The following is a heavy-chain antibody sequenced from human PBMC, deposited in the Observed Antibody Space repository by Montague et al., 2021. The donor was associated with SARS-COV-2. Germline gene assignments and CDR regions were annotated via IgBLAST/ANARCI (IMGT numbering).Heavy chain of an antibody. D-gene: IGHD5-12*01. CDR2: VYHSGYT. CDR3: ARRGYTGSDYFDY. V-gene: IGHV4-38-2*01. CDR1: GFSISNGFY. Sequence: SETLSLTCSVSGFSISNGFYWAWIRQSPGKGPEWIGTVYHSGYTHYNPXXKGRVTVSIDTSKNQFSLTVTSVTAADTAVYFCARRGYTGSDYFDYWGQGTLVTVSS. J-gene: IGHJ4*02.